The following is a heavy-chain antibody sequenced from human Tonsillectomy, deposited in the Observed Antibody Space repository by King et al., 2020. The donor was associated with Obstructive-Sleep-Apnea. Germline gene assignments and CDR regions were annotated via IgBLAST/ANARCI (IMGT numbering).Heavy chain of an antibody. CDR1: GDSINNYY. J-gene: IGHJ4*02. D-gene: IGHD5-12*01. CDR3: ARHRGIEDYGGYGDYFDY. V-gene: IGHV4-59*08. Sequence: QLQESGPGLVKPSETLSLTCSVSGDSINNYYWSWIRQPPGKGLEWIGDMYYSGNTNYNPSLKSRVAISVDTSKIQFSLRLSSVTAADTAVYYCARHRGIEDYGGYGDYFDYWGQGTLVTVSS. CDR2: MYYSGNT.